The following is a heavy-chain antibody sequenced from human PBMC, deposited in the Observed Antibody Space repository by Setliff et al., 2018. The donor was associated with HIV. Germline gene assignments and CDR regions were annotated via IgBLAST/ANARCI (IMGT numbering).Heavy chain of an antibody. CDR3: ARDVEHMMGV. Sequence: ASVKVSCKASGYSFINYGISWVRQAPGQGPEWMGWISAYTGHTDNAPRLLGRVTMTTDTATRTAYMELRSLRFDDTAVYYCARDVEHMMGVWGQGTTVTSP. V-gene: IGHV1-18*01. CDR1: GYSFINYG. CDR2: ISAYTGHT. J-gene: IGHJ6*02.